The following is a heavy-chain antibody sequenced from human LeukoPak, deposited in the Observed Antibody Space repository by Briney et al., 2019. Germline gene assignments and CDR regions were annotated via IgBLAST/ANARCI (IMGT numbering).Heavy chain of an antibody. V-gene: IGHV4-34*01. CDR3: ARYRVRSRFDY. CDR1: GGSFSGYY. CDR2: INHSGST. J-gene: IGHJ4*02. Sequence: SETLSLTCAVYGGSFSGYYWSWIRQPPGKGLEWIGEINHSGSTNYNPSLKSRVTLSVDTSKNQFSLKLSSVTAADTAVYYCARYRVRSRFDYWGQGTLVTVSS. D-gene: IGHD3-10*01.